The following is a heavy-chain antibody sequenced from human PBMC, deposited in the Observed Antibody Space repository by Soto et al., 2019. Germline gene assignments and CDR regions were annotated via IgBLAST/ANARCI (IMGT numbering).Heavy chain of an antibody. CDR1: GYTFTGYY. V-gene: IGHV1-2*02. J-gene: IGHJ3*02. Sequence: ASVKVSCKASGYTFTGYYMHWVRQAPGQGLEWMGWINPNSGGTNYAQKFQGRVTMTRDTSISTAYMELSRLRSDDTAVYYCARDARDGHSHAFAISGQGTMVTVSS. CDR3: ARDARDGHSHAFAI. CDR2: INPNSGGT.